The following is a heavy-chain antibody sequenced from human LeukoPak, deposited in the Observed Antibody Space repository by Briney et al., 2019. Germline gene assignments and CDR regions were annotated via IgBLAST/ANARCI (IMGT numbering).Heavy chain of an antibody. CDR3: ATGGYYGMDV. V-gene: IGHV1-24*01. Sequence: ASVNVSCKVSGYTLTELSMHWVRQAPGKGLEWMGGFDPEDGETIYAQRFQGRVTMTEDTSTDTAYMELSSLRSEDTAVYYCATGGYYGMDVWGQGTTVTVSS. CDR2: FDPEDGET. CDR1: GYTLTELS. J-gene: IGHJ6*02.